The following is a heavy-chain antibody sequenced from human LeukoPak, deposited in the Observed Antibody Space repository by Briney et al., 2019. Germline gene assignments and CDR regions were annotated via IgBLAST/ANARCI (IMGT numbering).Heavy chain of an antibody. Sequence: PSETLSLTCAVYGGSFSGYYWSWIRQPPGKGLEWIGEINHSGSTNYNPSLKSRVTISVDTSKNQFSLRLSSVTAADTAVYYCARDRDGNNWFDPWGQGTLVTVSS. D-gene: IGHD5-24*01. V-gene: IGHV4-34*01. CDR2: INHSGST. J-gene: IGHJ5*02. CDR3: ARDRDGNNWFDP. CDR1: GGSFSGYY.